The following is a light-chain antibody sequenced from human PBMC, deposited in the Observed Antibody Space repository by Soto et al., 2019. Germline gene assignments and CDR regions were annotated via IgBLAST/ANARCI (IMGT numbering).Light chain of an antibody. J-gene: IGKJ5*01. CDR1: QSVGNY. Sequence: EIVLTQSPATLSLSPGERATLSYRASQSVGNYLAWHQQKPGQAPRLLIYSASNRATDIPARFSGSGSGTDFTLTISSLEPEDFAVYYCQQRSNWPITFGQGTRLEI. V-gene: IGKV3-11*01. CDR3: QQRSNWPIT. CDR2: SAS.